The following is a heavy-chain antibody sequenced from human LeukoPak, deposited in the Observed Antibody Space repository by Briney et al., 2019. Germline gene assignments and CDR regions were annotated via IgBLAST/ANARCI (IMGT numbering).Heavy chain of an antibody. J-gene: IGHJ6*02. CDR2: ISTSSNTI. D-gene: IGHD3-10*01. Sequence: GGSLRLSCAASGFTFSSYNMNWARQAPGKGLEWVSYISTSSNTIYYADSVKGRFTISRDNAKNSLYLQMDDLRAEDTAAYYCARVGSYGMDVWGQGTTVTVSS. CDR3: ARVGSYGMDV. V-gene: IGHV3-48*01. CDR1: GFTFSSYN.